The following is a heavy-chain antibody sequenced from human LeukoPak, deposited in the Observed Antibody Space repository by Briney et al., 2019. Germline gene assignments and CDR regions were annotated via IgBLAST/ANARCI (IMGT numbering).Heavy chain of an antibody. J-gene: IGHJ4*02. CDR3: ASDSTGYDYFDY. CDR1: GDYINRGEYC. CDR2: ICNSGST. V-gene: IGHV4-30-4*08. Sequence: PSQTLSLTCSPSGDYINRGEYCWTWIRQPPGKGLEWTGYICNSGSTYYNPSLKSRLTISVDTSKNQFSLKLSSVTTADTAVYYCASDSTGYDYFDYWGQGTLVTVSS. D-gene: IGHD5-12*01.